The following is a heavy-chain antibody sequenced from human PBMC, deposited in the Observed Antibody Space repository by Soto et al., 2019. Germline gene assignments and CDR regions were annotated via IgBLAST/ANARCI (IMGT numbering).Heavy chain of an antibody. CDR3: VREVRGSVFASRPRGMDV. CDR1: GYSFTNNE. Sequence: QVQLVQSGPEVKKPGASVKVSCKASGYSFTNNEITWVRQAPGQGLEWMGRITTSNGHTNYAQGLQGRVTMTTDTSTSTAYMELRSLRSDDTAVYYCVREVRGSVFASRPRGMDVWGQGTTVTVSS. J-gene: IGHJ6*02. CDR2: ITTSNGHT. D-gene: IGHD3-10*01. V-gene: IGHV1-18*01.